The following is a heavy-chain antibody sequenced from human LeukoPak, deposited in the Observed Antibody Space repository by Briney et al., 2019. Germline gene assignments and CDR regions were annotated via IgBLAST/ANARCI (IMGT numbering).Heavy chain of an antibody. V-gene: IGHV3-30*18. CDR3: AKDPKLRFLEWSPYYFDY. Sequence: GGSLRLSCAASGFTFSSYWMSWVRQAPGKGLEWVAVISYDGSNKYYADSVKGRFTISRDNSKNTLYLQMNSLRAEDTAVYYCAKDPKLRFLEWSPYYFDYWGQGTLVTVSS. D-gene: IGHD3-3*01. J-gene: IGHJ4*02. CDR1: GFTFSSYW. CDR2: ISYDGSNK.